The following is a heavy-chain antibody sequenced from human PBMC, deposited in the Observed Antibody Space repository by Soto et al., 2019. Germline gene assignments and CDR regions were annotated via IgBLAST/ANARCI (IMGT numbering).Heavy chain of an antibody. CDR3: AKTITTYSGDSRGRGAVVDY. CDR1: GFTFSTYG. J-gene: IGHJ4*02. CDR2: ISSDGKSE. D-gene: IGHD3-22*01. V-gene: IGHV3-30*18. Sequence: QVQLVESGGGVVQPGRSLRLSCAASGFTFSTYGMHWVRQPPGKGLEWVAVISSDGKSEHYADPVKGRFSISRDNSKNTLSLQMNSLRVEDTAVYYCAKTITTYSGDSRGRGAVVDYWGQGTLVTVS.